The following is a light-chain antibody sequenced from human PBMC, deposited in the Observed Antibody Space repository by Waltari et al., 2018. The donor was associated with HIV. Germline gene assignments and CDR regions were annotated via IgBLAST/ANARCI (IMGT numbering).Light chain of an antibody. CDR2: GDY. Sequence: QSVLPPPPSVSAAPWPRFPISCSGTSSSLGPNSGVHCLQQLPRAAPKLLIYGDYNRPSGVPERFSASRSGTSASLAITGLQPEDEADYYCQSYDTIVGGFYVFGTGTKVTV. CDR1: SSSLGPNSG. V-gene: IGLV1-40*01. J-gene: IGLJ1*01. CDR3: QSYDTIVGGFYV.